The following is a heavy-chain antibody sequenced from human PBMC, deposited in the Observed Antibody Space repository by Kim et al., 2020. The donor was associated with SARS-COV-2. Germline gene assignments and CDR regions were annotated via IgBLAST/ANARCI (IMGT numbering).Heavy chain of an antibody. D-gene: IGHD2-2*02. CDR2: INPTGGTT. J-gene: IGHJ4*02. V-gene: IGHV1-46*01. CDR3: ARGFCTSTSCYKAVDY. CDR1: GYSFMGYY. Sequence: ASVKVSCQASGYSFMGYYMHWVRQAPGQGLEWMAKINPTGGTTSYAQKFQGRITVTREKSTSTVYMELSSLTSEDTAMYYCARGFCTSTSCYKAVDYWGQGTLVTVSS.